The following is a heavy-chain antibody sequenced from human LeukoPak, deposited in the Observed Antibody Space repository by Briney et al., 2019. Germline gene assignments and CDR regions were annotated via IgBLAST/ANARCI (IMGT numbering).Heavy chain of an antibody. V-gene: IGHV3-23*01. CDR1: GVTFSSYA. CDR2: ISGSGAST. J-gene: IGHJ4*02. Sequence: AGGSLRLSCAASGVTFSSYAMSWVRQAPGKGLEWVSVISGSGASTYYADSVKGRFTISRDNAKNSLYLQMNSLRAEDTAVYYCARAINYYDFWSGHTGDFDYWGQGTLVTVSS. CDR3: ARAINYYDFWSGHTGDFDY. D-gene: IGHD3-3*01.